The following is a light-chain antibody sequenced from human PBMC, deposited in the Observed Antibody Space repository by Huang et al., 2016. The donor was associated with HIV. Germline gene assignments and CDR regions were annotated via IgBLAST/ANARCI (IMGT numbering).Light chain of an antibody. CDR1: QDISDY. Sequence: DIQMTQSPSSLSASVGDRVTITCQASQDISDYLNWYQQKPGKAPKLLIYDAASLGTGVPSRFSGSGSGTDFTLTISGLQPEDIATYYCQQSDDLPPAFGPGTKVDIK. V-gene: IGKV1-33*01. J-gene: IGKJ3*01. CDR2: DAA. CDR3: QQSDDLPPA.